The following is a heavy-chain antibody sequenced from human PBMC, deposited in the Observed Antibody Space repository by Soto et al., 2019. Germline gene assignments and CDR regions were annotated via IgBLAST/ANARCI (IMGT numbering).Heavy chain of an antibody. CDR2: IYYSGST. CDR1: GGSISSGGYY. D-gene: IGHD6-6*01. Sequence: SLTCTVSGGSISSGGYYWSWIRQHPGKGLEWIGYIYYSGSTYYNPSLKSRVTISVDTSKNQFSLKLSSVTAADTAVYYCARDQSSSSGDYYYGMDVWGQGTTVTVSS. CDR3: ARDQSSSSGDYYYGMDV. J-gene: IGHJ6*02. V-gene: IGHV4-31*03.